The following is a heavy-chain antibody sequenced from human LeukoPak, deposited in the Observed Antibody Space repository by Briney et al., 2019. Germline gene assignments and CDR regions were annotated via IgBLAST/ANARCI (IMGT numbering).Heavy chain of an antibody. CDR1: GFAFSSYA. CDR2: ISRRDDYT. D-gene: IGHD3-22*01. CDR3: AKDRVTMIVVVAFDI. Sequence: GGSLRLSCAASGFAFSSYAMSWVRQPPGKGLEWVSVISRRDDYTYYADSVKGRFTISRDNSKNTLYLQMDSLRAEDTAVYYCAKDRVTMIVVVAFDIWGQGTMVTVSS. V-gene: IGHV3-23*01. J-gene: IGHJ3*02.